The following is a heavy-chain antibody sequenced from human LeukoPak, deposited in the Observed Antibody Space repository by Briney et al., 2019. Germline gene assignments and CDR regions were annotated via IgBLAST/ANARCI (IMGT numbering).Heavy chain of an antibody. V-gene: IGHV4-34*01. Sequence: SETLSLTCAVYGGSFSGYYWSWIRQPPGKGLEWIGEINHSGSTNYNPSLKSRVTISVDTSKNQFSLKLSSVTAADTAAYYCARGRSSWYSSSFDYWGQRTLVTVSS. J-gene: IGHJ4*02. CDR2: INHSGST. CDR3: ARGRSSWYSSSFDY. CDR1: GGSFSGYY. D-gene: IGHD6-13*01.